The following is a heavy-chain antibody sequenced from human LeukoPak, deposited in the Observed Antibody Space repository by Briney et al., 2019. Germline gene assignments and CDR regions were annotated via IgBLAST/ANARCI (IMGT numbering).Heavy chain of an antibody. J-gene: IGHJ4*02. CDR2: IYTSGST. CDR1: GGSISNY. Sequence: SETLSLTCTVSGGSISNYWSWIRQPAGKGLEWIGRIYTSGSTNYNASLKSRVSMSVDTSKNQFSLKLSSATAADTAVFYCARENSGSYREFDYWGQGTLVTVSS. D-gene: IGHD1-26*01. V-gene: IGHV4-4*07. CDR3: ARENSGSYREFDY.